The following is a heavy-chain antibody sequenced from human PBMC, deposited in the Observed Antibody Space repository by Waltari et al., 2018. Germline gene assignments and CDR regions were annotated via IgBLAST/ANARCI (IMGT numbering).Heavy chain of an antibody. Sequence: QVQLVQSGAEVKKPGASVKVSCKASGYTFTSYDINWVRQATGQGLEWMGWMNPNSGNTGYAQKFQGRFTISRDNAKNSLYLQMNSLRVEDTAIYYCARLNWDVVKAFDYWGQGTLVTVSS. CDR2: MNPNSGNT. D-gene: IGHD3-22*01. J-gene: IGHJ4*02. CDR1: GYTFTSYD. V-gene: IGHV1-8*01. CDR3: ARLNWDVVKAFDY.